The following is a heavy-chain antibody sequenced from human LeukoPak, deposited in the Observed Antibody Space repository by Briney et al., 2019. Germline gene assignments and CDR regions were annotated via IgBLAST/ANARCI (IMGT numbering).Heavy chain of an antibody. V-gene: IGHV3-30-3*01. CDR3: ARDPKEYYSGDSCYLYS. CDR1: GFVLSRWP. CDR2: IQYDGSDK. D-gene: IGHD2-15*01. J-gene: IGHJ4*02. Sequence: GGSLRPYSAPYGFVLSRWPMHRLRQAPGKGLEWVAIIQYDGSDKFYGDSVKGRFTISRDNSKKTLYLQMNNLRAEDTAVYYCARDPKEYYSGDSCYLYSWGQGTLVTVSS.